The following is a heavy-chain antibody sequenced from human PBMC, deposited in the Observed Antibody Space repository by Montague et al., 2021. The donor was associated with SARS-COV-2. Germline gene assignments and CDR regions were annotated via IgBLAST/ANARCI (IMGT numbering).Heavy chain of an antibody. J-gene: IGHJ3*01. CDR2: IYYSGST. Sequence: LSLTCTVSGGSISDGGYSWTWIRQLPGKGLEWIGCIYYSGSTFYNPSLKSRLTISVDTSKNQFSLKLSSVTAADTAVYYCAGEGGRFQLWLRGDDAYALWGQGTMVTVSS. CDR3: AGEGGRFQLWLRGDDAYAL. CDR1: GGSISDGGYS. D-gene: IGHD5-18*01. V-gene: IGHV4-31*03.